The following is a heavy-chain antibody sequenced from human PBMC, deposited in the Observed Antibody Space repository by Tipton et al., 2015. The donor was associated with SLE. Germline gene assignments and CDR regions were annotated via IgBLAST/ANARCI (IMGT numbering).Heavy chain of an antibody. J-gene: IGHJ4*02. Sequence: QLVQSGAEVKKPGSSVKVSCKASGYTFIMNSIHWVRQAPGQRPEWMGWIDVGNLYTKYSEAFQGGVTMSADTSANTAFMELSNVRSEDTAGCFCGRDLWNSLDYWGQGTLVTVSS. V-gene: IGHV1-3*01. CDR3: GRDLWNSLDY. D-gene: IGHD2-21*01. CDR1: GYTFIMNS. CDR2: IDVGNLYT.